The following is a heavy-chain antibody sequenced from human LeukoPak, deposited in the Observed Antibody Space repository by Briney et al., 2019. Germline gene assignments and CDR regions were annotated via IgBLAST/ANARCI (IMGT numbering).Heavy chain of an antibody. CDR3: ARAGSSSWYNFVDY. CDR1: GYTFTSYG. D-gene: IGHD6-13*01. Sequence: GASVKVSCKASGYTFTSYGISRVRQAPGQGLEWMGWISAYNGNTNYAQKLQGRVTMTTDTSTSTAYMELRSLRSDDTAVYYCARAGSSSWYNFVDYWGQGTLVTVSS. V-gene: IGHV1-18*01. CDR2: ISAYNGNT. J-gene: IGHJ4*02.